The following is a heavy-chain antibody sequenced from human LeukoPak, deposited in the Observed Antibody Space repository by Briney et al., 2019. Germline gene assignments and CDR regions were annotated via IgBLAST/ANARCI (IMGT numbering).Heavy chain of an antibody. Sequence: GGSLRLSCAASGFSFTAYGMHWVRQAPGKGLEWVAVIGYDGSEIYYADSVKGRFTISRDNSKSTLYLQMNSLRAVDTAVYYCARDFESYFDYWGQGTLVTVSS. CDR3: ARDFESYFDY. D-gene: IGHD3-9*01. J-gene: IGHJ4*02. V-gene: IGHV3-33*08. CDR1: GFSFTAYG. CDR2: IGYDGSEI.